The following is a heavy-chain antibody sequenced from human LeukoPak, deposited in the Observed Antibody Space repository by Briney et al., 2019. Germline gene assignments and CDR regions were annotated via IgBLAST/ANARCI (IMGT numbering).Heavy chain of an antibody. CDR2: ISGSGGST. Sequence: PGGSLRLSCAASGFTFSSYAMSWVRQAPGKGLEWVSAISGSGGSTYYADSVKGRFTISRDNSKNTLYLQMNSLRAEDTAVYYCAKDTKDSSSWYGDICDYWGQGTLVTVSS. J-gene: IGHJ4*02. D-gene: IGHD6-13*01. CDR1: GFTFSSYA. CDR3: AKDTKDSSSWYGDICDY. V-gene: IGHV3-23*01.